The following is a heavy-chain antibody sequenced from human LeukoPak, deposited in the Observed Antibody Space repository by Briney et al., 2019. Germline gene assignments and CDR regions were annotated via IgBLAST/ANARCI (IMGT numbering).Heavy chain of an antibody. V-gene: IGHV3-30-3*01. CDR3: ARERGYSYGYGLDY. CDR2: ISYDGSNK. J-gene: IGHJ4*02. Sequence: PGGSLRLSCAASGFTFSSYAMHWVRQAPGKGLEWVAVISYDGSNKYYADSVKGRFTISRDNSKNTLYLQMNSLRAEDPAVYYCARERGYSYGYGLDYWGPGTLVTVSS. CDR1: GFTFSSYA. D-gene: IGHD5-18*01.